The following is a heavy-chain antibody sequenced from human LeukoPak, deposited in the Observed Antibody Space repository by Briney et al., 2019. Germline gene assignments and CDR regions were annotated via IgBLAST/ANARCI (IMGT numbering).Heavy chain of an antibody. CDR2: MYYSGST. CDR1: GGSIRSGNYY. J-gene: IGHJ3*02. CDR3: SSFGVIVGGRQTYEAYDI. D-gene: IGHD1-26*01. Sequence: SETLSLTCTVSGGSIRSGNYYWGWVRQPPGKGLEWIGCMYYSGSTYYNPSLESRLTISIDESKNQFSLKLTSVTAADTAVYYCSSFGVIVGGRQTYEAYDIWGQGTMLTVSS. V-gene: IGHV4-39*01.